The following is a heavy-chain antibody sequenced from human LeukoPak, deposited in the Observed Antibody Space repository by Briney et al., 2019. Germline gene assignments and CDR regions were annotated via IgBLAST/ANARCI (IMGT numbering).Heavy chain of an antibody. Sequence: SETLSLTCTVSGGSISSYYWSWIRQPPGKGLEWIGYIYYSGSTNYNPSLKSRVTISVDTSKNQFSLKLSSVTAADTAVYYCARRAAGYCSSTSCYYYYGMDVWGQGTTVTVSS. D-gene: IGHD2-2*01. CDR3: ARRAAGYCSSTSCYYYYGMDV. CDR1: GGSISSYY. CDR2: IYYSGST. J-gene: IGHJ6*02. V-gene: IGHV4-59*08.